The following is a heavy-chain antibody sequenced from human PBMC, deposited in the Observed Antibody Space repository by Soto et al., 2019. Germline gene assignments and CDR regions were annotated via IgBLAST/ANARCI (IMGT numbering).Heavy chain of an antibody. V-gene: IGHV1-2*04. CDR3: ARSPGWDYDFWSGYYIDYYGMDV. CDR1: GYTFTGYY. CDR2: INPNSGGT. Sequence: RASVKVSCKASGYTFTGYYMHWVRQAPGQGLEWMGRINPNSGGTNYAQKFQGWVTMTRDTSISTAYMELSRLRSDDTAVYYCARSPGWDYDFWSGYYIDYYGMDVWGQGTTVTVSS. D-gene: IGHD3-3*01. J-gene: IGHJ6*02.